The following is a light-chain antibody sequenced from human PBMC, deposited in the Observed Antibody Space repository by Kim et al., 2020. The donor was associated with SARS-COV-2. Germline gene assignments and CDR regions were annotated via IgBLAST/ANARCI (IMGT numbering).Light chain of an antibody. V-gene: IGKV1-9*01. J-gene: IGKJ5*01. CDR2: AAS. CDR3: RQLKRYPLT. CDR1: QGISIY. Sequence: IQLTQSPSSLSASVGDRVTIACRASQGISIYLAWYQRKPGKAPKLLIYAASNLQSWGPSWFSGSGSGTDYALTISSLQPEDFATYFCRQLKRYPLTFCQGTRREI.